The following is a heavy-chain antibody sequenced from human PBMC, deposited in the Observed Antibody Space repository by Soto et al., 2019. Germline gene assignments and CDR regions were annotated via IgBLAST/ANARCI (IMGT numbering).Heavy chain of an antibody. V-gene: IGHV4-34*01. J-gene: IGHJ4*02. CDR2: INHSAST. CDR3: ARGNVLPWFGDKYYCDY. CDR1: AGCFSDYS. Sequence: SQTLSLTCALYAGCFSDYSWSWIRQPPGKGLEWIGEINHSASTNYNRSLKSRVTISVDTSKNQFSLKLTSVTAADTAVYYCARGNVLPWFGDKYYCDYWGRGTLVTVSS. D-gene: IGHD3-10*01.